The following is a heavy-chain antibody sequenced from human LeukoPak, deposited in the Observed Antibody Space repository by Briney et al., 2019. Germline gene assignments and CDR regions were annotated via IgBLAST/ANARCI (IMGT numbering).Heavy chain of an antibody. CDR2: ISAYNGNT. CDR3: ARDSFIAVAGTGGDY. J-gene: IGHJ4*02. V-gene: IGHV1-18*01. D-gene: IGHD6-19*01. Sequence: ASVKVSCKASGYTFTSYGISWVRRAPGQGLEWMGWISAYNGNTNYAQKLQGRVTMTTDTSTSTAYMELRSLRSDDTAVYYCARDSFIAVAGTGGDYWGQGTLVTVSS. CDR1: GYTFTSYG.